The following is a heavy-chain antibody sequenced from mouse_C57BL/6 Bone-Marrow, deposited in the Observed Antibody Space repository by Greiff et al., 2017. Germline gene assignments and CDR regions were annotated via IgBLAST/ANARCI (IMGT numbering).Heavy chain of an antibody. Sequence: QVQLQQSGPELVKPGASVKISCKASGYAFSSSWMNWVKQRPGKGLEWIGRIYPGAGDTNYNGKFKGKATLTADKSSSTAYMQLSSLTSEDAAVYFCARDGLGRDPHGGQGTTLTVSS. CDR1: GYAFSSSW. D-gene: IGHD1-1*01. CDR3: ARDGLGRDPH. J-gene: IGHJ2*01. V-gene: IGHV1-82*01. CDR2: IYPGAGDT.